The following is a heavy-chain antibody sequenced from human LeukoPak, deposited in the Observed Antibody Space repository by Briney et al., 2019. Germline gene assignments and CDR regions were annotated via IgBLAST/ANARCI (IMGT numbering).Heavy chain of an antibody. Sequence: GGSLRLSCAVSGFTFSSYAVHWVRQAPGKGLEWVALVSSDGNHKDFADSVKGRFTISRDNSNNTLHLQMNSLRADDTAVYYCARDAASRTWNDEYFYYYMDVWGKGTTVTVS. CDR3: ARDAASRTWNDEYFYYYMDV. V-gene: IGHV3-30*04. J-gene: IGHJ6*03. CDR1: GFTFSSYA. D-gene: IGHD1-1*01. CDR2: VSSDGNHK.